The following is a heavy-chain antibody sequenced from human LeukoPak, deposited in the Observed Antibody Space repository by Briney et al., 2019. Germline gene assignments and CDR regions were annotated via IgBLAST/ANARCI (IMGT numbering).Heavy chain of an antibody. CDR1: GGSISSYY. D-gene: IGHD2-2*01. CDR2: IYTSGST. V-gene: IGHV4-4*07. J-gene: IGHJ6*03. Sequence: SETLSLTCTVSGGSISSYYWSWIRQPAGKGLEWIGRIYTSGSTNYNPSLKSRVTMSVDTSKNQFSLKLSSVTAADTAVYYCARDYCSSTSCYHYYYYYMDVWGKGTTVTVSS. CDR3: ARDYCSSTSCYHYYYYYMDV.